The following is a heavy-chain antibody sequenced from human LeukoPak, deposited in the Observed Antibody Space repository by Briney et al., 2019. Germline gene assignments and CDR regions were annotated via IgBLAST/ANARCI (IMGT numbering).Heavy chain of an antibody. CDR2: ISSSSSYI. D-gene: IGHD3-9*01. CDR1: GFTFSSYS. Sequence: PGGSLRLSCAASGFTFSSYSMNWVRQAPGKGLEWVSSISSSSSYIYYADSVKGRFTISRDNAKNSLYLQMNSLRAEDTAVYCCAREIGYDILAFYYWGQGTLVTVSS. CDR3: AREIGYDILAFYY. V-gene: IGHV3-21*01. J-gene: IGHJ4*02.